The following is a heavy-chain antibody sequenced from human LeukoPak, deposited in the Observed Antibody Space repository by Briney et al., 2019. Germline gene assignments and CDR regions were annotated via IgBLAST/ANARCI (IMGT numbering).Heavy chain of an antibody. CDR2: IYSSGST. CDR1: GGSISSGSYY. CDR3: AREGEGYCSSTSCYQGDY. V-gene: IGHV4-61*02. D-gene: IGHD2-2*01. Sequence: PSETLSLTCTVSGGSISSGSYYWSWSRQPAGKGLEWIGRIYSSGSTIYNPSLESRVTMSVDTSRNQFSLNLSSVTAADTAVYYCAREGEGYCSSTSCYQGDYWGQGTLVTVSS. J-gene: IGHJ4*02.